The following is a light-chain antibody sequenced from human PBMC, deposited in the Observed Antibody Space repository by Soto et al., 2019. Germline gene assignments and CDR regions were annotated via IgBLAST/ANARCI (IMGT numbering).Light chain of an antibody. CDR1: SSDVGAYNY. CDR2: EVS. J-gene: IGLJ3*02. V-gene: IGLV2-14*01. CDR3: TSYTSSSTWV. Sequence: SVLTQPASVSGSPGQSLTISCTGTSSDVGAYNYVSWFQQHPDKAPKLMIYEVSNRPSGVSNRFSGSKSGNTASLTISGLQAEDEADYYCTSYTSSSTWVFGGGTKLTVL.